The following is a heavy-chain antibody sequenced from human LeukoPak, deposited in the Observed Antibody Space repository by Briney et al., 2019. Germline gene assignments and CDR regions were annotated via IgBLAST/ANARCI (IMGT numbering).Heavy chain of an antibody. CDR1: GVSISSGSYY. CDR2: IYSRGST. J-gene: IGHJ4*02. V-gene: IGHV4-30-4*08. Sequence: SQTLSLTCAVSGVSISSGSYYWGWIRQPPGKGLEWMGYIYSRGSTYYDASLKSRISISMDTSKNQISLNLISVTVADTAVYFCARIVMKTAVQFDQWGQGTLVTVSP. CDR3: ARIVMKTAVQFDQ. D-gene: IGHD2-2*01.